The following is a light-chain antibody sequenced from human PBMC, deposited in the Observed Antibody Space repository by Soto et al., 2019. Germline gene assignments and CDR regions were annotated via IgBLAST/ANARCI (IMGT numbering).Light chain of an antibody. CDR1: QSVSRN. J-gene: IGKJ5*01. Sequence: EIVLTQSPATLAVSPGDSATLSCRASQSVSRNLAWYQQKPGQAPRLILYGASSRATGIPARFSGSGSGTEFTLTISSLQSEDFAVYYCQQYNNWPPFTFGQGTRLEIK. V-gene: IGKV3D-15*01. CDR3: QQYNNWPPFT. CDR2: GAS.